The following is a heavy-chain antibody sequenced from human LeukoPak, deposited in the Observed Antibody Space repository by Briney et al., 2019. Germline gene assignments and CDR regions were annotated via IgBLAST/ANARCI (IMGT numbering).Heavy chain of an antibody. V-gene: IGHV3-23*01. CDR2: ISGSGGST. D-gene: IGHD4-11*01. CDR3: ANTPTVTRGYYYYYMDV. J-gene: IGHJ6*03. Sequence: GGSLRLSCAASGFTFSSYAMSWVRQAPGKGLEWVSAISGSGGSTYYADSVKGRFTISRDNSKNTLYLQMNSLRAEGTAVYYCANTPTVTRGYYYYYMDVWGKGTTVTVSS. CDR1: GFTFSSYA.